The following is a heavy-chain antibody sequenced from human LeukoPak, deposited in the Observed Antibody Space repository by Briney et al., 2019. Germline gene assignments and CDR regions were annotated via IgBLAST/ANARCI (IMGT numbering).Heavy chain of an antibody. CDR2: IYHSGST. V-gene: IGHV4-4*02. J-gene: IGHJ3*02. Sequence: PSETLSLTCAVSGGSISSRNWWSWVRQPPGKGLEWIGEIYHSGSTNYNPSLKSRLTISVDKSKNQFSLKLSSVTAADTAVYYCATWRAVIPAAMSDAFEIWGQGTMVTVSS. D-gene: IGHD2-2*01. CDR1: GGSISSRNW. CDR3: ATWRAVIPAAMSDAFEI.